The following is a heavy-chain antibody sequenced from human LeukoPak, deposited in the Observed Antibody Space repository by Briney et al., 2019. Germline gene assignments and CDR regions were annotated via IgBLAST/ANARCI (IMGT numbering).Heavy chain of an antibody. D-gene: IGHD1-26*01. CDR2: ISSSGSSV. CDR1: GFSFSSSE. J-gene: IGHJ4*02. Sequence: GGSLRLSCAASGFSFSSSEMNWVRQAPGEGLEWISYISSSGSSVKYADSVKGRFTISRDNAKNSLYLQMDSLRTEDTAIYYCTTDHVGATVEFDSWGQGTPVTVSS. CDR3: TTDHVGATVEFDS. V-gene: IGHV3-48*03.